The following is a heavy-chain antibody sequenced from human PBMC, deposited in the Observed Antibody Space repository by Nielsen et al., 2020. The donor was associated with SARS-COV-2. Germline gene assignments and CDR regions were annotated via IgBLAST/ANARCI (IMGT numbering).Heavy chain of an antibody. J-gene: IGHJ6*03. CDR3: VTYYDIFGYMDV. CDR1: GGSISSYY. CDR2: IYYSGST. Sequence: SETLSLTCTVSGGSISSYYWSWIRQPPGKGLEWIGYIYYSGSTYYNPSLKSRVTISVDTSKNQFSLKLSSVTAADTAVYYCVTYYDIFGYMDVWGKGTTVTVSS. V-gene: IGHV4-59*06. D-gene: IGHD3-9*01.